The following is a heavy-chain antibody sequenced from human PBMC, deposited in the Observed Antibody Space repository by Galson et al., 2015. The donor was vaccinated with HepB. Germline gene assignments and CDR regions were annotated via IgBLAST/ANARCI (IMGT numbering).Heavy chain of an antibody. Sequence: SLRLSCAASEFTFSNYAMSWVRQAPGKGLEWVSGITSSGGSTYHADSVKGRFTISRDNSKNTLYLQMNGLRAEDTAVYYCAKDRRGGATGAFDYWGQGTLVTVSS. V-gene: IGHV3-23*01. D-gene: IGHD1-26*01. CDR1: EFTFSNYA. CDR2: ITSSGGST. J-gene: IGHJ4*02. CDR3: AKDRRGGATGAFDY.